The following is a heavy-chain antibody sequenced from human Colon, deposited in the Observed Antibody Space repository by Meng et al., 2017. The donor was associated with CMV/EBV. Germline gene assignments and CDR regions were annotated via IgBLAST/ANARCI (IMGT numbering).Heavy chain of an antibody. CDR3: AKEGRHCRGGNCYSYFDY. CDR2: IRFDGSDK. V-gene: IGHV3-30*02. D-gene: IGHD2-15*01. Sequence: GGSLRLSCAASGFTFSTSAMGWVRQVPGKGLEWVAFIRFDGSDKYYADSVKGRFTISRDNSKNTLYLQVNSLRPDDTAVYYCAKEGRHCRGGNCYSYFDYWGQGTLVTVSS. J-gene: IGHJ4*02. CDR1: GFTFSTSA.